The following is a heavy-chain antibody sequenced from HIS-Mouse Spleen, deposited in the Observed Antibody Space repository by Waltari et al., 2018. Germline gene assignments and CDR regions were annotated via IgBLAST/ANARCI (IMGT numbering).Heavy chain of an antibody. CDR3: ARGPPPGEVVDGSGTFDY. V-gene: IGHV4-34*01. J-gene: IGHJ4*02. CDR2: INHSGST. CDR1: GGSFSGYY. D-gene: IGHD3-10*01. Sequence: QVQLQQWGAGLLKPSETLSLTCAVYGGSFSGYYWSWIRQPPGKGLEWIGEINHSGSTNYNPSLKSRVTISVDTSKNQFSLKLSSVTAADTAVYYCARGPPPGEVVDGSGTFDYWGQGTLVTVSS.